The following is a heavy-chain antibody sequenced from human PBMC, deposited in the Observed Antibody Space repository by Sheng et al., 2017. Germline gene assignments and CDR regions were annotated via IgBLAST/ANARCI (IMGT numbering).Heavy chain of an antibody. CDR1: GFTFSSYS. V-gene: IGHV3-21*01. D-gene: IGHD1-26*01. J-gene: IGHJ6*02. CDR2: ISSSSSYI. Sequence: EVQLVESGGGLVKPGGSLRLSCAASGFTFSSYSMNWVRQAPGKGLEWVSSISSSSSYIYYADSVKGRFTISRDNAKNSLYLQMNSLRAEDTAVYYCARAEVGATIYYYYGMDVWGQGTTVTVSS. CDR3: ARAEVGATIYYYYGMDV.